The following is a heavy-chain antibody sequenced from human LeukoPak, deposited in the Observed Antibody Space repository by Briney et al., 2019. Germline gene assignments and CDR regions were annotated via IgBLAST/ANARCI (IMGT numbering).Heavy chain of an antibody. D-gene: IGHD2-21*02. V-gene: IGHV3-23*01. CDR3: AKVPLVTAFKYFDY. CDR1: GFTFSSYA. Sequence: GGSLRLSCAASGFTFSSYAMSWVRQAPGKGLEWVSAISSSGGSTYYADSVKGRLTISRDNSKNTLYLQMNSLRAEDTAVYYCAKVPLVTAFKYFDYWGQGTLVTVSS. J-gene: IGHJ4*02. CDR2: ISSSGGST.